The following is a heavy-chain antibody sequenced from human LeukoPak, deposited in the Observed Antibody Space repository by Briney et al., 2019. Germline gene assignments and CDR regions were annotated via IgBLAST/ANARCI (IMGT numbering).Heavy chain of an antibody. J-gene: IGHJ4*02. D-gene: IGHD6-19*01. CDR2: ITSSAGST. Sequence: GGSLRLSCAASGFTFSNYGMSWVRQAPGKGLEWVSSITSSAGSTYYVDSVKGRFTISGDNSKNTLYLQMHSLRAEDTAVYYCAKPPFQQWLGAFDFWGQGTLVTVSS. CDR3: AKPPFQQWLGAFDF. V-gene: IGHV3-23*01. CDR1: GFTFSNYG.